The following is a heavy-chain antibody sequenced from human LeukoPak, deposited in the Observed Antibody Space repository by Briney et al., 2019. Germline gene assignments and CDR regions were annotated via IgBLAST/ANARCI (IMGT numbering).Heavy chain of an antibody. CDR1: GFTFSEFW. J-gene: IGHJ3*01. D-gene: IGHD6-6*01. CDR3: ARSSYSSSSSV. Sequence: GGSLRLSCAVSGFTFSEFWMSWSRLAPGKGLEWVASINSDGSEGYYADVVKGRFTISRDNAKNSLYLQINSLRAEDTAVYYCARSSYSSSSSVWGQGTMVTVSS. CDR2: INSDGSEG. V-gene: IGHV3-7*03.